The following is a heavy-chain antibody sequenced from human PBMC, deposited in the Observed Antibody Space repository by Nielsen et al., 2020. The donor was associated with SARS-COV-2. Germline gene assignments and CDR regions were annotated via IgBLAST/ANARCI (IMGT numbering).Heavy chain of an antibody. CDR1: GYTFTNYG. CDR2: ISGHNGDT. Sequence: ASVKVSCKASGYTFTNYGISWVRQAPGQGLEWLGWISGHNGDTYYAPKVQDRLTLTADSSTSTAFLELTSLTSDDTAVYYCARYSTGWFSGLYWFGPWGQGTLVTVST. J-gene: IGHJ5*02. D-gene: IGHD2-2*01. V-gene: IGHV1-18*04. CDR3: ARYSTGWFSGLYWFGP.